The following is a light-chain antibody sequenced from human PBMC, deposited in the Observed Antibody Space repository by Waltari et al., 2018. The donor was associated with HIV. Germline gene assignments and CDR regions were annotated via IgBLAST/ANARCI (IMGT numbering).Light chain of an antibody. CDR1: RSVSSNS. J-gene: IGKJ2*01. V-gene: IGKV3-20*01. CDR3: QQYGTSPYT. CDR2: AAS. Sequence: ENVLTQSPGTLSLSPGERATLSCRASRSVSSNSLTWYQQRPGQAPRLLIYAASTRATAIPDRFSGSGSGTDFTLTINRLEPEDFAVYYCQQYGTSPYTFGQGTKVEI.